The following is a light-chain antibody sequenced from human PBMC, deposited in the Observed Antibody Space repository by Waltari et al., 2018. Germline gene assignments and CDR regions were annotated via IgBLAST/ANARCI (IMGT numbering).Light chain of an antibody. CDR3: QSFDSNLNGGVL. CDR2: GNT. CDR1: SSNIGAGND. Sequence: QSVLTQPPSVSGAPGQRVTISCTGSSSNIGAGNDVHWYQHLPGTAPKLLIYGNTDRPPGVPDRFSGSKSGTSASLAITGLRAEDEGDDYGQSFDSNLNGGVLFGGGTKLTVL. V-gene: IGLV1-40*01. J-gene: IGLJ2*01.